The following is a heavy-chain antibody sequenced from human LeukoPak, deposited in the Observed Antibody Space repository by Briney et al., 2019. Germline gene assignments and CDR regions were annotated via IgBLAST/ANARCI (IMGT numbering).Heavy chain of an antibody. J-gene: IGHJ4*02. D-gene: IGHD5-18*01. V-gene: IGHV3-33*01. CDR3: ARDRMVTYFDY. CDR1: GFTFSSYG. Sequence: GGSLRLSCAASGFTFSSYGMHWVRQAPGKGLEWVAVIWYDGSNKYYADSVKGRFTISRDNSKNTLYLQMNSLRAEDTAMYYCARDRMVTYFDYWGQGTLVTVSS. CDR2: IWYDGSNK.